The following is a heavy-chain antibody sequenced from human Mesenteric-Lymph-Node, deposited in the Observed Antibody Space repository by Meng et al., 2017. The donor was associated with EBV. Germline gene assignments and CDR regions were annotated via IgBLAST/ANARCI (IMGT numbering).Heavy chain of an antibody. D-gene: IGHD3-16*01. V-gene: IGHV4-39*07. J-gene: IGHJ1*01. CDR1: GDSISTGSYY. CDR3: ARDWGLRAYFQY. Sequence: QLQPQEAGPGLVKPSETLSLTCTVSGDSISTGSYYWGWIRQPPGKGLEWIGTIYYSGSTYNNPSLKSRVTISVDTSKNQFSLKLSSVTAADTAVYYCARDWGLRAYFQYWGQGTLVTVSS. CDR2: IYYSGST.